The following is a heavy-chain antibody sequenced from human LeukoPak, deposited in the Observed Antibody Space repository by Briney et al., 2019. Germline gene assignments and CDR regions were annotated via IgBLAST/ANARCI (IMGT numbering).Heavy chain of an antibody. J-gene: IGHJ6*03. V-gene: IGHV1-18*01. CDR2: ISAYNGNT. D-gene: IGHD1-26*01. Sequence: GASVKVSCKASGYTFTSYGISWVRQAPGQGLEWMGWISAYNGNTNYAQKLQGRVTMTTDASTSTAYMELRSLRSDDTAVYYCARVSGYYYYYYMDVWGKGTTVTISS. CDR3: ARVSGYYYYYYMDV. CDR1: GYTFTSYG.